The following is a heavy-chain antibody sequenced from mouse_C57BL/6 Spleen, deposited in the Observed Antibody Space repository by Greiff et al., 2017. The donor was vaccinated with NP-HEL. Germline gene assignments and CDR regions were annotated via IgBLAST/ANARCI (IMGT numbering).Heavy chain of an antibody. D-gene: IGHD3-3*01. J-gene: IGHJ4*01. CDR2: IWSGGST. Sequence: LVESGPGLVQPSQSLSITCTVSGFSLTSYGVHWVRQPPGKGLEWLGVIWSGGSTAYNAAFISRLRISKDNSKSKVFFKMNSLQTDDTAIYYCAKKGGPYAMDYWGQGTSVTVSS. CDR3: AKKGGPYAMDY. V-gene: IGHV2-4*01. CDR1: GFSLTSYG.